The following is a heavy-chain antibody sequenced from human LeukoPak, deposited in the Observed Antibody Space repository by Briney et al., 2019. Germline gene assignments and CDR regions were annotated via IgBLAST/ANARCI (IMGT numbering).Heavy chain of an antibody. CDR1: GYTFTGYY. CDR3: ARDRADSSGLDV. J-gene: IGHJ6*04. D-gene: IGHD6-19*01. CDR2: INPNSGGT. V-gene: IGHV1-2*02. Sequence: ASVKVSCKASGYTFTGYYMHWVRQAPGQGLEWMGWINPNSGGTNYAQRFQGRVTMTRDKSISTAYMELSRLRSDDTAVYYCARDRADSSGLDVWGKGTTVTVSS.